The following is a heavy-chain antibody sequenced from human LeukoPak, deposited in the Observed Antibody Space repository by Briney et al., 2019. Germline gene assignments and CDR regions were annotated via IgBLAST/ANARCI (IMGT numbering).Heavy chain of an antibody. CDR1: GFSFGTHG. CDR2: IGTKMTDT. D-gene: IGHD3-3*01. CDR3: AKDTLRFLEVFDY. J-gene: IGHJ4*02. Sequence: GGSLRLSCATSGFSFGTHGMSWVRQAPGEGLQWVSSIGTKMTDTNYADSVKGRFTISRDNSKNTLYLQMNSLRAEDTAVYYCAKDTLRFLEVFDYWGQGTLVTVSS. V-gene: IGHV3-23*01.